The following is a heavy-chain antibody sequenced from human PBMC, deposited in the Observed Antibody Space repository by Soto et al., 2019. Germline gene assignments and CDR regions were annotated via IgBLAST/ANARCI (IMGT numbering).Heavy chain of an antibody. CDR2: INAGNGNT. V-gene: IGHV1-3*01. CDR3: ARWGPYYDFWSGYHDF. Sequence: ASLRDCCKASGCTFVSYAMHWLRQSRGQRLEWMGWINAGNGNTKYSQKFQGRVTITRDTSASTAYMELSSLRSEDTAVYYCARWGPYYDFWSGYHDFWVQGTLVT. D-gene: IGHD3-3*01. CDR1: GCTFVSYA. J-gene: IGHJ4*02.